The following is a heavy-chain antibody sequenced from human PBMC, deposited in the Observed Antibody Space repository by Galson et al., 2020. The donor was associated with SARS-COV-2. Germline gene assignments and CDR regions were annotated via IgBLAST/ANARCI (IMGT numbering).Heavy chain of an antibody. CDR3: ARDALLYYYDSSGFSSAFDY. V-gene: IGHV4-34*01. Sequence: SETLSLTCAVYGGSFSGYYWSWIRQPTGKGLEWIGEINHSGSTNYNPSLKSRVTISVDTSKNQFSLKLSSVTAVDTDVYYCARDALLYYYDSSGFSSAFDYWGQGTLVTVSS. D-gene: IGHD3-22*01. J-gene: IGHJ4*02. CDR2: INHSGST. CDR1: GGSFSGYY.